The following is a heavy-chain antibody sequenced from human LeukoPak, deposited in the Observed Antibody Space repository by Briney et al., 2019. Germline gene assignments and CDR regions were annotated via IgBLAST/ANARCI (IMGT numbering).Heavy chain of an antibody. D-gene: IGHD3-22*01. V-gene: IGHV4-39*07. CDR1: GGSISSSSYY. CDR3: AREGKGDYYDSSGYYWNWFDP. J-gene: IGHJ5*02. CDR2: IYYSGST. Sequence: SETLSLTCTVSGGSISSSSYYWGWIRQPPGKGLEWIGSIYYSGSTYYNPSLKSRVTISVDTSKNQFSLKLSSVTAADTAVYYCAREGKGDYYDSSGYYWNWFDPWGQGTLVTVSS.